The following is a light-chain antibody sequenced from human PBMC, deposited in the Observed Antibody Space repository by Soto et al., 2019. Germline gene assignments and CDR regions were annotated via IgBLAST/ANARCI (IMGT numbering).Light chain of an antibody. V-gene: IGLV1-44*01. CDR2: RST. Sequence: QSVVTQPPSASGTPGQTVTISCSGSNSNVGKYPVDWYQQVPGTAPGLLIYRSTQRSSGVPDRFSGSHSGTSASLAISGLQSEDEADYYCATWDDSLNGPVFGGGTKVTVL. CDR1: NSNVGKYP. CDR3: ATWDDSLNGPV. J-gene: IGLJ2*01.